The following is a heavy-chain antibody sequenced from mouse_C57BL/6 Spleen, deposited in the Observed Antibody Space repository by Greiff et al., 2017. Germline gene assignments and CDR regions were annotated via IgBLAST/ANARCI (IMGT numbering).Heavy chain of an antibody. CDR2: IRSKSSNYAT. Sequence: EVKLVESGGGLVQPKGSLKLSCAASGFTFHTYAMHWVRQAPGKGLEWVARIRSKSSNYATYYADSVKDRFTISRDDSQSMLYLQMNNRKTEDTAMDYCVREGKPHWYFDGWGTGTTVTVSS. V-gene: IGHV10-3*01. CDR3: VREGKPHWYFDG. J-gene: IGHJ1*03. CDR1: GFTFHTYA.